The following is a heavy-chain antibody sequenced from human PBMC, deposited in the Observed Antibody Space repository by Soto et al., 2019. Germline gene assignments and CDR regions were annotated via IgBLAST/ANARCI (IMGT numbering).Heavy chain of an antibody. CDR3: ARELLWPHYGMDV. CDR1: GFTFSSYW. D-gene: IGHD3-10*01. Sequence: VQLVESGGGVVQPGRSLRLSCAASGFTFSSYWMHWVRQAPGKGRVWVSRINSDGSSTSYADSVKGRFTISRDNAKNTLYLQMNSLRAEDTAVYYCARELLWPHYGMDVWGQGTTVTVSS. V-gene: IGHV3-74*01. J-gene: IGHJ6*02. CDR2: INSDGSST.